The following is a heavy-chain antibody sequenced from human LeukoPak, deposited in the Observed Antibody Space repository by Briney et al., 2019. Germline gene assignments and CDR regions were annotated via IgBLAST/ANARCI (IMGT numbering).Heavy chain of an antibody. CDR2: ISAYNGNT. J-gene: IGHJ6*03. D-gene: IGHD2-8*01. CDR3: ARARMSYYYMDV. V-gene: IGHV1-18*01. CDR1: GYTFTSYG. Sequence: ASVKVSCKASGYTFTSYGISWVRLAPGQGHEWMGWISAYNGNTNYAQKLQGRVTMTTDTSTSTAYMELRSLRSGDTAVYYCARARMSYYYMDVWGKGTTLTVSS.